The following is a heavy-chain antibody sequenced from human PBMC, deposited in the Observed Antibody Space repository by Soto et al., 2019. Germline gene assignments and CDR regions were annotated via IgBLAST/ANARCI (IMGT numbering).Heavy chain of an antibody. CDR1: GFTFRSYA. V-gene: IGHV3-23*01. CDR3: AKGSGDSFGRAALCDP. J-gene: IGHJ5*02. D-gene: IGHD5-18*01. Sequence: GGSLRLSCAASGFTFRSYAMNWVRQAPGKGLECVSGIGGGGSTTYYAYSVKGRLTISRDNSKNTLYLQMNNLRAEDTALYYCAKGSGDSFGRAALCDPWGQGT. CDR2: IGGGGSTT.